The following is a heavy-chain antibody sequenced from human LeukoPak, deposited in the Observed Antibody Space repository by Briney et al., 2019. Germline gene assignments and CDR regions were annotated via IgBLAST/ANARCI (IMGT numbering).Heavy chain of an antibody. CDR2: IYTSGST. J-gene: IGHJ4*02. V-gene: IGHV3-66*01. Sequence: GGSLRLSCAASGFSVSSNYMSWVRQAPGKGLEGVSVIYTSGSTHYADSVKGRFTISRDNANNTLYLQMNSLRAEDTAIYYCARTSGGYCTSTSCYHDYWGQGTLVTVSS. CDR3: ARTSGGYCTSTSCYHDY. CDR1: GFSVSSNY. D-gene: IGHD2-2*01.